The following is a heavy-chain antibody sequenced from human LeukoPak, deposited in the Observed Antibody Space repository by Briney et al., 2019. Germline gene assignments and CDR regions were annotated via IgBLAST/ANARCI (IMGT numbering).Heavy chain of an antibody. CDR1: GYSFTSYW. D-gene: IGHD6-13*01. CDR3: ARVYGIAAAGTEFDY. CDR2: IHPGDSDT. V-gene: IGHV5-51*01. Sequence: GESLKISCKGSGYSFTSYWIGWVRQMPGKGLEWMGIIHPGDSDTRYSPSFQGQVTISADKSISTAYLQWSTLKASDTAMYYCARVYGIAAAGTEFDYWGQGTLVTVSS. J-gene: IGHJ4*02.